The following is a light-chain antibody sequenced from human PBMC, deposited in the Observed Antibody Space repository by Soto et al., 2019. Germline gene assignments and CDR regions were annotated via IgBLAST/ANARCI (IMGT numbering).Light chain of an antibody. CDR3: HHYGRSPIYT. Sequence: EIVLTQSPGTLSLSPGATAILSCRASQSVSGNYLAWFQQKPGQAPRLLIYGVSSRATGIPDRFSGSGSGTDFTLTISRLEPEDFAVYYCHHYGRSPIYTFGPGTKVDFK. CDR1: QSVSGNY. J-gene: IGKJ3*01. V-gene: IGKV3-20*01. CDR2: GVS.